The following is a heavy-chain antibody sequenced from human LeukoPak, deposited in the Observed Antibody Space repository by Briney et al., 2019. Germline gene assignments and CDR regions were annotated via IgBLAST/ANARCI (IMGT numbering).Heavy chain of an antibody. J-gene: IGHJ5*02. V-gene: IGHV1-18*01. D-gene: IGHD6-13*01. CDR1: GYTFTGHG. Sequence: ASVKVSCKASGYTFTGHGISWVRQAPGQGLEWMGWISVYIGNTEYAERFQGRVTLTTDTFTTTAFMELRSLKSDDTAVYYCARGWDSSSSSGVWAWIDTWGQGTLVTVSS. CDR2: ISVYIGNT. CDR3: ARGWDSSSSSGVWAWIDT.